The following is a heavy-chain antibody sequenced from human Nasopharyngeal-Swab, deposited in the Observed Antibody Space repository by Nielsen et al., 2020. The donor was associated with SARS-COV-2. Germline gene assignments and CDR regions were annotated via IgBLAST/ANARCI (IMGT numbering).Heavy chain of an antibody. CDR1: GFTFSSYC. CDR2: INRDGREK. CDR3: ARGKYSSSSLIYWYYYYGMDF. V-gene: IGHV3-7*01. Sequence: GESLKISCAASGFTFSSYCMSWVRQAPGKGLEWVANINRDGREKYYVDSVKGRFTISRDNAKNSLYLQMNILRAEDTAVYYCARGKYSSSSLIYWYYYYGMDFWGQGTTVTVSS. D-gene: IGHD6-6*01. J-gene: IGHJ6*02.